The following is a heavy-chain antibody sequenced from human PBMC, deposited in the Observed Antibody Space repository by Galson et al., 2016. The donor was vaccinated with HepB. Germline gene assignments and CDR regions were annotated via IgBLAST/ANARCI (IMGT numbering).Heavy chain of an antibody. CDR1: GFSFSNYG. D-gene: IGHD2-15*01. V-gene: IGHV3-30*18. CDR3: AKDYCSDTCHLGRWNV. J-gene: IGHJ6*02. Sequence: SLRLSCAASGFSFSNYGMHWVRQAPGKGLEWVAGVSYGGSKNYYVDSVKDRFTISRDNSKNTLYLQMNSLRPEDTAIYYCAKDYCSDTCHLGRWNVWGQGTPVTVSS. CDR2: VSYGGSKN.